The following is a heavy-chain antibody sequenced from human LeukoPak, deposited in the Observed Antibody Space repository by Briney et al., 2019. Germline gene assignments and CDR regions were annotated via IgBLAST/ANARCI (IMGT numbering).Heavy chain of an antibody. CDR1: GGSISSYY. CDR2: IYTSGST. Sequence: SETLSLTCTVSGGSISSYYWSWIRQPAGKGLGWIGRIYTSGSTNYNPSLKSRVTMSVDTSKNQFSLKLSSVTAADTAVYYCARAGVYGDYPTTYNWFDPWGQGTLVTVSS. V-gene: IGHV4-4*07. D-gene: IGHD4-17*01. J-gene: IGHJ5*02. CDR3: ARAGVYGDYPTTYNWFDP.